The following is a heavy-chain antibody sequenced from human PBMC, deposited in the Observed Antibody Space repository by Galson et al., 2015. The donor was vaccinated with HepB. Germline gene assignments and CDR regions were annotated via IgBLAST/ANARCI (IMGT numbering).Heavy chain of an antibody. J-gene: IGHJ3*02. Sequence: CAISGDSVSSNSATWDWFRQSPSRGLEWLGRTYYRSKWYNDYAPFMKSRVIINPDTSMHQFSLQLNSVRPEDTAVYYCARGRSPARAFDIWGQGQWSPSLQ. CDR1: GDSVSSNSAT. D-gene: IGHD2-15*01. V-gene: IGHV6-1*01. CDR2: TYYRSKWYN. CDR3: ARGRSPARAFDI.